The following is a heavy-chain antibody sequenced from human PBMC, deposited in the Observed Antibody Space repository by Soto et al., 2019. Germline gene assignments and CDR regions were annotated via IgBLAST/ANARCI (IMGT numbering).Heavy chain of an antibody. Sequence: QVQLVQSGAEVKKPGASVMVSCTSSGYTFTGYYYMHWVRQAPGQGLEWMGWINAYSAGTNYAQRFKGRVTRTRDTSSNRAYMELSGLTSDDTAVYYCARGGASAWFGDYWGQGTLVTVSS. CDR2: INAYSAGT. V-gene: IGHV1-2*02. CDR3: ARGGASAWFGDY. J-gene: IGHJ4*02. CDR1: GYTFTGYYY. D-gene: IGHD3-10*01.